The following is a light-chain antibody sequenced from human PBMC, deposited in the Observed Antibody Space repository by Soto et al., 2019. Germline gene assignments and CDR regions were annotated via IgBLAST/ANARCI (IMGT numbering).Light chain of an antibody. CDR1: QSISNY. V-gene: IGKV1-39*01. Sequence: DMEMTQSPSSLSASVGDRVTITCRASQSISNYLNWYQHKPGKVPKLLIYAASSLQSGAPTRFSGSGSGTDFTLTINSLQPEDFATYYCQQSYGTPLTCGGGTNIEIK. J-gene: IGKJ4*01. CDR3: QQSYGTPLT. CDR2: AAS.